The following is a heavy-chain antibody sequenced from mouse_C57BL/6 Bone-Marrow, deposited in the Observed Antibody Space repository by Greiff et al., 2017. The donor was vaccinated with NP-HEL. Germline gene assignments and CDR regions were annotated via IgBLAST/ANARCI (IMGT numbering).Heavy chain of an antibody. CDR1: GYTFTSYG. Sequence: QVQLQQSGAELARPGASVKLSCKASGYTFTSYGISWVKQRTGQGLEWIGEIYPRSGNTYYNEKFKGKATMTADKSSSTAYMELRSLTSEDSAVYFCASEIYYYGSSFARFAYWGQGTLVTVSA. V-gene: IGHV1-81*01. CDR2: IYPRSGNT. CDR3: ASEIYYYGSSFARFAY. J-gene: IGHJ3*01. D-gene: IGHD1-1*01.